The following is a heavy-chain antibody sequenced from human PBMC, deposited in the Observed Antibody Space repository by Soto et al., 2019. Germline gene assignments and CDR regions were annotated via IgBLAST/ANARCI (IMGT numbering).Heavy chain of an antibody. CDR1: GFTFSSYA. CDR3: ARAGPAVAGTPWYYYYGMDV. Sequence: GGSLRLSCAASGFTFSSYAMHWVRQAPGKGLEWVAVISYDGSNKYYADSVKGRFTISRDNSKNTLYLQMNSLRAEDTAVYYCARAGPAVAGTPWYYYYGMDVWGQGTTVTVSS. V-gene: IGHV3-30-3*01. CDR2: ISYDGSNK. J-gene: IGHJ6*02. D-gene: IGHD6-19*01.